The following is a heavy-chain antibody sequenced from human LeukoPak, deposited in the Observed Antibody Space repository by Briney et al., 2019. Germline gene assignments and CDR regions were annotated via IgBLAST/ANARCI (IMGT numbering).Heavy chain of an antibody. V-gene: IGHV1-18*04. CDR3: AYLGYCSGGSCLPTNY. CDR1: RYTFISYV. CDR2: ISAYNGNT. Sequence: GSVKVSCKASRYTFISYVISWVRQAPAQGRAGMGWISAYNGNTNYAQKLQGRVTMTTDTPTSTAYMELRSLRSDDTAVYYCAYLGYCSGGSCLPTNYWGQGTVVTVSS. D-gene: IGHD2-15*01. J-gene: IGHJ4*02.